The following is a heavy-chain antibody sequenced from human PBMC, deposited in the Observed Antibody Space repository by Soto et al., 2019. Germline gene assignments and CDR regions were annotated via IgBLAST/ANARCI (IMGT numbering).Heavy chain of an antibody. CDR1: GVSISSYY. CDR2: IYYSGST. Sequence: SETMSLTCTVSGVSISSYYWSLIRQPTGKGLEWIGYIYYSGSTNYNPSLKSRVTISVDTSKNQFSLKLSSVTAADTAVYYCARMRSILIGYLGHFDYWGQGTLVTVSS. V-gene: IGHV4-59*01. CDR3: ARMRSILIGYLGHFDY. D-gene: IGHD3-9*01. J-gene: IGHJ4*02.